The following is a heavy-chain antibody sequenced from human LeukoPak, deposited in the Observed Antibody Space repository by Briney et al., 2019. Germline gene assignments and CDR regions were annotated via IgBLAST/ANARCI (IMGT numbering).Heavy chain of an antibody. CDR3: AWGGMAAFDS. Sequence: GGSLRLSCAASGFTFSDSYMSWIRQAPGKGLEWVPYISSSGNTRYYADSVKGRFTISRDNAKNSLYLQMNSLRAEDTAVYYCAWGGMAAFDSWGQGTLVTVSS. CDR2: ISSSGNTR. J-gene: IGHJ4*02. D-gene: IGHD3-16*01. CDR1: GFTFSDSY. V-gene: IGHV3-11*04.